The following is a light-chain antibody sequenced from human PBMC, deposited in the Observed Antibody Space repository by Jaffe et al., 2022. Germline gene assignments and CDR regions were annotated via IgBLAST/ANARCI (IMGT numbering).Light chain of an antibody. CDR1: SGHSSYA. J-gene: IGLJ1*01. Sequence: QLVVTQSPSASASLGASVKLTCTLSSGHSSYAIAWHQQQPEKGPRYLMKVNSDGSHSKGDGIPDRFSGSSSGAERYLTISSLQSEDEADYYCQAWDTGIRVFGPGTKVTVL. V-gene: IGLV4-69*01. CDR3: QAWDTGIRV. CDR2: VNSDGSH.